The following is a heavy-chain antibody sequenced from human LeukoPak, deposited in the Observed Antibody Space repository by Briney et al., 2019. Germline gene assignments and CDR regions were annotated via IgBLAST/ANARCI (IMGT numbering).Heavy chain of an antibody. CDR1: GGSISSYY. D-gene: IGHD3-22*01. J-gene: IGHJ6*02. CDR3: ARARYYDSSAAVSAYGMDV. V-gene: IGHV4-59*01. Sequence: SETLSLTCTVSGGSISSYYWSWIRQPPGKGLEWIGYTYYSGSTNYNPSLKSRVTISVDTSKNQFSLKLSSVTAADTAVYYCARARYYDSSAAVSAYGMDVWGQGTTVTVSS. CDR2: TYYSGST.